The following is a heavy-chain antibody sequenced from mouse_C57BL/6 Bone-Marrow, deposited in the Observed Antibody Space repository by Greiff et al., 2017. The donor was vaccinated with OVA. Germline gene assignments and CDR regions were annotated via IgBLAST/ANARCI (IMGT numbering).Heavy chain of an antibody. V-gene: IGHV1-80*01. Sequence: QVQLQQSGAELVKPGASVKLSCKASGYAFSSSWLNWVTQRPGQGLAWIGQIYPGDGDTNYNGNFTGKSTLTADKSSSTAYMQLSSLTSEDSAVYFCARDWGYFDYWGQGTTLTVSS. J-gene: IGHJ2*01. CDR3: ARDWGYFDY. CDR1: GYAFSSSW. CDR2: IYPGDGDT.